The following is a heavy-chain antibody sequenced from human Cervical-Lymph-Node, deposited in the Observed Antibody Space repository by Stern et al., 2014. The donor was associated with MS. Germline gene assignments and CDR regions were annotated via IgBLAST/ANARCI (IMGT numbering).Heavy chain of an antibody. CDR1: GGSINTGSFY. J-gene: IGHJ4*02. Sequence: VQLQESGPGLVKPSQTLSLTCSVSGGSINTGSFYWTWIRQPAGKGLEWIGRISTSGSTNYNPSPRSRVTISIDRPKTLFSLKLPSVTAADTAVYYCATSESVAVSGSDFWGQGTLVTVSS. D-gene: IGHD6-19*01. CDR3: ATSESVAVSGSDF. CDR2: ISTSGST. V-gene: IGHV4-61*02.